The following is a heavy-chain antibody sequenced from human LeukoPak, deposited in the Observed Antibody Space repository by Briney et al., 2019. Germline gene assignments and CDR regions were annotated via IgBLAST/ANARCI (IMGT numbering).Heavy chain of an antibody. D-gene: IGHD3-22*01. V-gene: IGHV3-21*01. J-gene: IGHJ4*02. CDR2: ISSSSSYI. CDR3: ARNYYDSSGYYLADY. Sequence: PGGSLRLSCAASGFTFSSYSMNWVRQAPGKGLEWVSSISSSSSYIYYADSVKGRFTISRDNAKNSLYLQMNSLRAEDTAVYYCARNYYDSSGYYLADYWGQGTLVTVSS. CDR1: GFTFSSYS.